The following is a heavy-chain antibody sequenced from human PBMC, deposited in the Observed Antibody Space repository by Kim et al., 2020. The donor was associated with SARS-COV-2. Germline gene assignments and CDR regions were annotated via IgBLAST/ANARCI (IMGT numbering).Heavy chain of an antibody. D-gene: IGHD6-13*01. V-gene: IGHV3-30*18. J-gene: IGHJ5*02. CDR3: AKVTRIAENNWFDP. Sequence: GGSLRLSCAASGFTFSSYGMHWVRQAPGKGLEWVAVISYDGSNKYYADSVKGRFTISRDNSKNTLYLQMNSLRAEDTAVYYCAKVTRIAENNWFDPWGQGTLVTVSS. CDR2: ISYDGSNK. CDR1: GFTFSSYG.